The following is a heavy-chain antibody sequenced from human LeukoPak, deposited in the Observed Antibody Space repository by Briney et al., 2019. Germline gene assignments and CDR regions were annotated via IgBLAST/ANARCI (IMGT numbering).Heavy chain of an antibody. CDR2: IIPIFGTA. V-gene: IGHV1-69*01. CDR3: ARDRRGDNKNWFDP. D-gene: IGHD2/OR15-2a*01. Sequence: SVKVSCKASGGTFSSYAISWVRQAPGQGLEWMGGIIPIFGTANYARKFQGRVTITADESTSTAYMELSSLRSEDTAVYYCARDRRGDNKNWFDPWGQGTLVTVSS. J-gene: IGHJ5*02. CDR1: GGTFSSYA.